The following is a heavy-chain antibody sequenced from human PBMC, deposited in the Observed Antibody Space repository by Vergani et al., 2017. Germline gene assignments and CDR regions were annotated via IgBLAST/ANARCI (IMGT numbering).Heavy chain of an antibody. V-gene: IGHV4-61*02. Sequence: QVQLQESGPGLVKPSQTLSLTCTVSGGSISSGSYYWSWIRQPAGKGLEWIGRIYTSGSTNYNPSLKSRVTISVDTSKNQFSLKLSSVTAADTAVYYCARDHSSSDRGWFDPWGQGTLVTVSS. J-gene: IGHJ5*02. CDR2: IYTSGST. D-gene: IGHD6-6*01. CDR1: GGSISSGSYY. CDR3: ARDHSSSDRGWFDP.